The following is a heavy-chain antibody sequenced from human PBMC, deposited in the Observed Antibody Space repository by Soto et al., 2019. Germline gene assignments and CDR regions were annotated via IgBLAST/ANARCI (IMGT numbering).Heavy chain of an antibody. J-gene: IGHJ3*01. Sequence: SETLSLTCTVSGASISSYSWSWIRQPPGKGLEWIGYIYYSGNANYNPSLKSRVTISMDTSKNQFSLMLTSVTAADTAVYYCTGNSTAVVGFDLWGQGTMVTVSS. CDR2: IYYSGNA. V-gene: IGHV4-59*01. D-gene: IGHD2-15*01. CDR1: GASISSYS. CDR3: TGNSTAVVGFDL.